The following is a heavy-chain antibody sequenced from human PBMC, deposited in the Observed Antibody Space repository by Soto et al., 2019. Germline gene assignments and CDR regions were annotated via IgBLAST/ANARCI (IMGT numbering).Heavy chain of an antibody. J-gene: IGHJ4*02. CDR2: INHSGSS. CDR1: GGSFSGYI. Sequence: SETLSLTCAVSGGSFSGYIWTWIRQTPGKGLQWIGQINHSGSSIYNPSLKNRVTISTMSNNKFSLELSSVTAADTAVYYCTRGLFSGSSYSGSWYYFDTWGQGTMVTVSS. D-gene: IGHD1-26*01. CDR3: TRGLFSGSSYSGSWYYFDT. V-gene: IGHV4-34*01.